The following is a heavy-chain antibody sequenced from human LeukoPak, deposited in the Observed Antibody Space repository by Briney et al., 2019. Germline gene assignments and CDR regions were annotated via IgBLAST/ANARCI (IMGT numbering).Heavy chain of an antibody. D-gene: IGHD6-13*01. CDR1: GFTFGSYW. V-gene: IGHV3-7*01. CDR3: RYSSRGGFDY. Sequence: GGSLRLSCAASGFTFGSYWMSWVRQAPGKGLEWVANIKPDGSEKYYVDSVGGRFTISRDNAKNSLYLQMNSLRAEDTAVYYCRYSSRGGFDYWGQGTLVTVSS. CDR2: IKPDGSEK. J-gene: IGHJ4*02.